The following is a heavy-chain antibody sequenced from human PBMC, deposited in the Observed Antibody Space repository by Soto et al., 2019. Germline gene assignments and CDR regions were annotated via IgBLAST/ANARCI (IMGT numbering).Heavy chain of an antibody. J-gene: IGHJ6*02. Sequence: QVQLVESGGGVVQPGRSLRLSCAASGFTFSSYAMHWVRQAPGKGLEWVAVISYDGSNKYYADSVKGRFTISRDNSKNTLYLQMNSLRAEDTAVYYCARDRGRVYATYYYYGMDVWGQGTTVTVSS. CDR3: ARDRGRVYATYYYYGMDV. D-gene: IGHD2-8*01. CDR2: ISYDGSNK. V-gene: IGHV3-30-3*01. CDR1: GFTFSSYA.